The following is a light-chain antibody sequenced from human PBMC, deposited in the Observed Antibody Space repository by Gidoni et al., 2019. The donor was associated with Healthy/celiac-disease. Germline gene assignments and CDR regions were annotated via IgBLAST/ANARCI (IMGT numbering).Light chain of an antibody. Sequence: AIRMTQSPSSFSASTGDRVTITGRASQGISSDLAWYQQKPGTAPKLLIYAASTLQSGVPSTFSGGGSRADSTITISCLQSEDFATYCCQQYYSYPPLTFGGGTRVEIK. CDR3: QQYYSYPPLT. CDR1: QGISSD. CDR2: AAS. V-gene: IGKV1-8*01. J-gene: IGKJ4*01.